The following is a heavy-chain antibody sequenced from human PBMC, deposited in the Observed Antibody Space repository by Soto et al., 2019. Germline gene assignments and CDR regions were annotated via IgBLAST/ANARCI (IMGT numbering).Heavy chain of an antibody. CDR2: TYYRSKWYN. J-gene: IGHJ4*02. D-gene: IGHD6-19*01. CDR3: ARGGSSGWEGLSHFDY. V-gene: IGHV6-1*01. CDR1: GDSVSSNSAA. Sequence: PSQTLSLTCAISGDSVSSNSAAWNWIRQSPSRGLEWLGRTYYRSKWYNDYAVSVKSRITINPDTSKNQFSLQLNSVTPEDTAVYYCARGGSSGWEGLSHFDYWGQGTLVTVSS.